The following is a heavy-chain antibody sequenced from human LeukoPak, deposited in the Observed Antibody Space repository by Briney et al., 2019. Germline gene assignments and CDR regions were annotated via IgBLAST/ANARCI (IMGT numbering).Heavy chain of an antibody. CDR2: IKSDGSST. Sequence: GSLRLSFAASGFTFSSYWMHWVRHTPGKGLVWVSRIKSDGSSTSYADSVKGRFTISRDNAKNTLYLQMNSLRAEDTAVYYCARDGYSFGHDFDYWGQGTLVTVSS. J-gene: IGHJ4*02. D-gene: IGHD5-18*01. CDR3: ARDGYSFGHDFDY. V-gene: IGHV3-74*01. CDR1: GFTFSSYW.